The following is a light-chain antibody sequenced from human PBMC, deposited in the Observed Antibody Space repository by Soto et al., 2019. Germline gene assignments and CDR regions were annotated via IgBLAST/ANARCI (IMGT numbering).Light chain of an antibody. CDR2: GAS. CDR1: QSVSSSY. V-gene: IGKV3D-20*02. J-gene: IGKJ5*01. CDR3: QQRSTWPPIT. Sequence: EIFLTQSPGTLSLSPWDRATLSCGASQSVSSSYLAWYQQKPGQAPRLLIYGASTRATGIPARFSGSGSETEFTLTISSLQAEDSAVYYCQQRSTWPPITFGQGTRLEI.